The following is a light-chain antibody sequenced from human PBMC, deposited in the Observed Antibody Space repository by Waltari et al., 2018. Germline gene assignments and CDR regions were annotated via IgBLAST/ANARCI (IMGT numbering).Light chain of an antibody. CDR3: QQYSSFWT. CDR2: KAS. J-gene: IGKJ1*01. Sequence: DIQMTQSPYPLSASVGDRATITCRASQSISSWLAWFQQKPGKAPKLLIQKASSLESGVPSRFSGSGSGTEFTLTISSLQPDDFATYYCQQYSSFWTFGQGTKVEIK. CDR1: QSISSW. V-gene: IGKV1-5*03.